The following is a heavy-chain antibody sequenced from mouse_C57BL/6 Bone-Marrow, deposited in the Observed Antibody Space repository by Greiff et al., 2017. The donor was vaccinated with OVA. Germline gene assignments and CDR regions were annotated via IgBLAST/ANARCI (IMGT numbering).Heavy chain of an antibody. D-gene: IGHD1-1*01. Sequence: QVQLQQPGAELVMPGASVKLSCKASGYTFTSYWMHWVKQRPGQGLEWIGELDPSDSYTNYNQKFQGQSTLTVDKSSSTAYQQLSSLTSEDSAFYDSLLLRPHFDYWCQGTTLTVSS. CDR3: LLLRPHFDY. CDR1: GYTFTSYW. V-gene: IGHV1-69*01. CDR2: LDPSDSYT. J-gene: IGHJ2*01.